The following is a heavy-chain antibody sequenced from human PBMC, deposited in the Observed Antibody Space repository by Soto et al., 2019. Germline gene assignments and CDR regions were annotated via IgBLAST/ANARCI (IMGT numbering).Heavy chain of an antibody. V-gene: IGHV3-74*01. CDR2: INSDGSST. CDR1: GFTFSSYW. Sequence: GGSLRLSCAASGFTFSSYWMHWVRQAPGKGLVWVSRINSDGSSTSYADSVKGRFTISRDNAKNTLYLQMNSLRAEDTAVYYCARGSRDFWSGYYTDYFDYWGQGTLVTVSS. D-gene: IGHD3-3*01. CDR3: ARGSRDFWSGYYTDYFDY. J-gene: IGHJ4*02.